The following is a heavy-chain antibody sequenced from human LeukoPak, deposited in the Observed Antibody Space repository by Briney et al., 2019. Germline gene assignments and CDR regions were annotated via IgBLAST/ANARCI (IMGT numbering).Heavy chain of an antibody. D-gene: IGHD3-10*01. CDR1: GGSIDSYY. J-gene: IGHJ5*02. CDR2: TYYSGST. V-gene: IGHV4-59*01. Sequence: SETLSLTCTVSGGSIDSYYWSWIRQPPGKGLEWIGFTYYSGSTKYNPSLKSRVTISMDRSTNQFSLKLTSVTAADTAVYYCARESFGSGRNNWFDPWGQGTLVTVSS. CDR3: ARESFGSGRNNWFDP.